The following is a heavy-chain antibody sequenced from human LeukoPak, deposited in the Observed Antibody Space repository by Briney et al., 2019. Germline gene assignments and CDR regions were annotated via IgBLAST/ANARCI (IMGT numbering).Heavy chain of an antibody. CDR2: IWYDGSNK. Sequence: GGSLRLSCAASGFTFSSYGMHWVRQAPGKGLEWVAVIWYDGSNKYYADSVKGRFTISRDNSKNTLYLQMNSLRAEDTAVYYCARDSDYYGSGMNYFDYRGQGTLVTVSS. J-gene: IGHJ4*02. D-gene: IGHD3-10*01. CDR3: ARDSDYYGSGMNYFDY. CDR1: GFTFSSYG. V-gene: IGHV3-33*01.